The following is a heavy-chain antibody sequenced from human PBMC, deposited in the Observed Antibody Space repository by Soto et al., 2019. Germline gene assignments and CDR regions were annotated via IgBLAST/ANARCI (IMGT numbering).Heavy chain of an antibody. D-gene: IGHD3-3*01. CDR2: IYCGNT. CDR1: GSSLRCYV. CDR3: ARSKVGFWSGVGMDV. V-gene: IGHV4-59*01. J-gene: IGHJ6*02. Sequence: SGTLSLTSTVSGSSLRCYVWSWVRQARWKVLEWIGYIYCGNTTYIQSLKSLVTISVDTSKNQFSLKMNCVTAAAKAVYFCARSKVGFWSGVGMDVWGQGTTVT.